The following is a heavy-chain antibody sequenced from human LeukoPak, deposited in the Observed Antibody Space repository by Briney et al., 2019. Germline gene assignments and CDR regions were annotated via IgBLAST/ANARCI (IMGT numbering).Heavy chain of an antibody. CDR1: GYTFTGYY. CDR3: ARDYDILTGSYGMDV. V-gene: IGHV1-2*02. J-gene: IGHJ6*02. CDR2: INPNSGGT. Sequence: ASVKVSCKASGYTFTGYYMRWVRQAPGQGLEWMGWINPNSGGTNYAQKFQGRVTMTRDTSISTAYMELSRLRSDDTAVYYCARDYDILTGSYGMDVWGQGTTVTVSS. D-gene: IGHD3-9*01.